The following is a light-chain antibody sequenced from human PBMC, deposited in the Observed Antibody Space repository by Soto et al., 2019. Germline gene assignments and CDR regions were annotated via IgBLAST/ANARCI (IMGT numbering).Light chain of an antibody. CDR2: GAS. J-gene: IGKJ4*02. CDR3: QQRNNWPLT. CDR1: QSVDTNY. Sequence: EIVLTQSPGTLSLSPGERATLSFWASQSVDTNYLAWYQQKPGQAPRLLIYGASSRATGIPDRFSGSGSGTDFTLTITRLEPEDFAVYYCQQRNNWPLTFGGGTKVDI. V-gene: IGKV3D-20*02.